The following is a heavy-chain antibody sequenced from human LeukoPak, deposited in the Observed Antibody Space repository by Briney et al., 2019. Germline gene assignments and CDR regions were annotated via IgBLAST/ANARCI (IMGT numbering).Heavy chain of an antibody. J-gene: IGHJ4*02. CDR1: GFTVSDNY. D-gene: IGHD5-18*01. CDR2: IYSDGST. Sequence: GGSLRLSCAASGFTVSDNYMSWVRQAPGEGLEWVSVIYSDGSTYYADSVKGRFTISRDNSKNTVYLQMNSLRAEDTAVYYCARDPGYDYGYDYWGQGTLVTVSS. CDR3: ARDPGYDYGYDY. V-gene: IGHV3-66*01.